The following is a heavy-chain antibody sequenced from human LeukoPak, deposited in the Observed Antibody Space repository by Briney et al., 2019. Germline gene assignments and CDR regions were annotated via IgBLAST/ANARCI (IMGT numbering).Heavy chain of an antibody. CDR1: GFTVSSNY. CDR3: ARSSGGSHSDY. V-gene: IGHV3-53*01. J-gene: IGHJ4*02. D-gene: IGHD1-26*01. Sequence: PGGSLRLSCAASGFTVSSNYMNWVRQAPGKGLQWVSVIYSGGTTDYADSVKGRFIISRDNSKNTVYLQMNSLRADDTAMYHCARSSGGSHSDYWGQGTLVTVSS. CDR2: IYSGGTT.